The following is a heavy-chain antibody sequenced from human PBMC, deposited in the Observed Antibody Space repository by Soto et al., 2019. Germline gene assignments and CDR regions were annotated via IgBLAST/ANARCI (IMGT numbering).Heavy chain of an antibody. CDR1: GFSVSNNY. Sequence: PGGSLRLSCAASGFSVSNNYMTWVRQAPGKGLEWVSIIYSGGSTYYSASVKGRTTISRDTSKNIVFLQVNSLRAEDTAVYFCARATRYFGSFDSWGQGTLVT. V-gene: IGHV3-53*01. J-gene: IGHJ4*02. CDR2: IYSGGST. CDR3: ARATRYFGSFDS. D-gene: IGHD2-2*01.